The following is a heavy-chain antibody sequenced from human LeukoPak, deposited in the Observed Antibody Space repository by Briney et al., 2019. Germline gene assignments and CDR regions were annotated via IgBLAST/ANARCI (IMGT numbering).Heavy chain of an antibody. CDR3: ATGSGHAFDI. Sequence: PSETLSLTCAVYGGSFSGYYWSWIRQPPGKGLEWIGEINHSGSTNYNPSLKSRVTISVDTSKNQFSLKLSSVTAADTAVYYCATGSGHAFDIWGQGTMVTVSS. CDR1: GGSFSGYY. D-gene: IGHD2-15*01. CDR2: INHSGST. V-gene: IGHV4-34*01. J-gene: IGHJ3*02.